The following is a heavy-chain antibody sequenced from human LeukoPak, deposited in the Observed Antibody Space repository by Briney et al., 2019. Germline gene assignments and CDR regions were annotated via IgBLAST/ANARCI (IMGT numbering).Heavy chain of an antibody. J-gene: IGHJ2*01. CDR2: ISGSGGST. D-gene: IGHD2-2*01. V-gene: IGHV3-23*01. Sequence: GGSLRLSCAASGFTFSSYAMSWVRQAPGKGLEWVSAISGSGGSTYYADSVKGRFTISRDNSKNTLYLQMNSLRAEDTAVYYCAKYPAHCSSTSCYWFWYFDLWGRGTLVTVSS. CDR1: GFTFSSYA. CDR3: AKYPAHCSSTSCYWFWYFDL.